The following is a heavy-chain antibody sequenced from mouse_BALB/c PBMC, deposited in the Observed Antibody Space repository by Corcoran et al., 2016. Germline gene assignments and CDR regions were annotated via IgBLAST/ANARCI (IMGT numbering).Heavy chain of an antibody. CDR3: ARTTMTPFAY. CDR2: INPYNDGT. J-gene: IGHJ3*01. D-gene: IGHD2-4*01. Sequence: EVQLQQSGPELVKPGASVKMSCKASGYTFTSYVMHWVKQKPGQGLEWIGYINPYNDGTSYNQKFKGKATLTVDKSSSTAYMELLSLTSEDSAVYYCARTTMTPFAYWGQGTLVTVSA. V-gene: IGHV1S45*01. CDR1: GYTFTSYV.